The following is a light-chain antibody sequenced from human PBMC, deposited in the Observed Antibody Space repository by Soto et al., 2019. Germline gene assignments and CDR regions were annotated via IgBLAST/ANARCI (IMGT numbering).Light chain of an antibody. J-gene: IGKJ1*01. CDR1: QSVSSY. Sequence: EIVLTQSPATLSLSPGERATLSCRASQSVSSYLAWYQQKPGQAPRLLIYDASNRATGIPARFSGSGSGTDFTLTSSSLEPEDFAVYYCHQYNFWPTFGQGTKVDI. CDR3: HQYNFWPT. V-gene: IGKV3-11*01. CDR2: DAS.